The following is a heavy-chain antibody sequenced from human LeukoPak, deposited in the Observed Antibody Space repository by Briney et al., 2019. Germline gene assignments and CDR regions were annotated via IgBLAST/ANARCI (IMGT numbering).Heavy chain of an antibody. CDR1: GFTVSSNY. CDR2: IYSGGST. J-gene: IGHJ4*02. D-gene: IGHD5-18*01. CDR3: ARERGYSYGYSDY. Sequence: GGSLRLSCAASGFTVSSNYMSWVRQAPGKGLEWVSVIYSGGSTYYADSVKGRFTISRDNAKNSLYLQMNSLRAEDTAVYYCARERGYSYGYSDYWGQGTLVTVSS. V-gene: IGHV3-53*01.